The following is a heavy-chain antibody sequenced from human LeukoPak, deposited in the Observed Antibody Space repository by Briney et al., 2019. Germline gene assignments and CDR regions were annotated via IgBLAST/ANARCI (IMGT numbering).Heavy chain of an antibody. Sequence: GGSLRLSCAASGFPFSTYWMSWVRQAPGKGLEWVANINQDGTEKYYVDSVKGRFTISRDYAKNSLYLQMNSLRAEDTAVYYCARAGYTSGWLHFDYWGQGTLVTVSS. CDR1: GFPFSTYW. CDR2: INQDGTEK. V-gene: IGHV3-7*01. CDR3: ARAGYTSGWLHFDY. D-gene: IGHD6-19*01. J-gene: IGHJ4*02.